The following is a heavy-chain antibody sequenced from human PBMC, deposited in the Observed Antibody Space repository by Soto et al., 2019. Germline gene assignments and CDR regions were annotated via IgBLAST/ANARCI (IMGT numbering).Heavy chain of an antibody. V-gene: IGHV1-18*01. J-gene: IGHJ4*02. CDR1: GYTFTSYG. D-gene: IGHD6-6*01. Sequence: VSVKVSCKASGYTFTSYGISWVRQAPGQGLEWMGWISAYNGNTNYAQKLQGRVTMTTDTSTSTAYMELRSLRSDDTAVYYCARVPEGYSSSSHFDYWGQGTLVTVSS. CDR3: ARVPEGYSSSSHFDY. CDR2: ISAYNGNT.